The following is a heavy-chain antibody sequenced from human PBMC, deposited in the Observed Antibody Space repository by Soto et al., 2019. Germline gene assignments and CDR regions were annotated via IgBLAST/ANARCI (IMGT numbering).Heavy chain of an antibody. CDR1: GGSISSSSYY. CDR2: IYYSGST. V-gene: IGHV4-39*02. J-gene: IGHJ4*02. CDR3: ARDPANTVTTSPLFDY. Sequence: QLQLQESGPGLVKPSETLSLTCTVSGGSISSSSYYWGWIRQPPGKGLEWIGSIYYSGSTYYNPSLKSRVTISVDTSKNQFSLKLSSVTAADTAVYYCARDPANTVTTSPLFDYWGQGTLVTVSS. D-gene: IGHD4-17*01.